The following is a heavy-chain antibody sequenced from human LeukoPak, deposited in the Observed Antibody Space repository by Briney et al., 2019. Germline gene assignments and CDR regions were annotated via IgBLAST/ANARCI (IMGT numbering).Heavy chain of an antibody. D-gene: IGHD3-9*01. CDR2: FDPEDGET. CDR3: ATHNDILLYFDY. CDR1: GYTLTELS. Sequence: ASVKVSCKVSGYTLTELSMHWVRQAPGKGLEWMGGFDPEDGETIYAQKFQGRVTMTEDTSTDTAYMELSSRRSEDTAVYYCATHNDILLYFDYWGQGTLVTVSS. J-gene: IGHJ4*02. V-gene: IGHV1-24*01.